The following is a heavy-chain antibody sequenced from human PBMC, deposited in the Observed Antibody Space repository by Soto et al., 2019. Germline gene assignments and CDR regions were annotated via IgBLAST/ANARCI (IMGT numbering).Heavy chain of an antibody. V-gene: IGHV4-4*07. D-gene: IGHD3-9*01. CDR3: AREGLNYDILTGAYYYYRMDV. J-gene: IGHJ6*02. CDR2: IYTSGST. Sequence: SETLSLTCTVSGGSISSYYWSWIRQPAGKGLEWIGRIYTSGSTNYNPSLKSRVTMSVDTSKNHFSLKLSSVTAADTAVYYCAREGLNYDILTGAYYYYRMDVWGQGTTVTVSS. CDR1: GGSISSYY.